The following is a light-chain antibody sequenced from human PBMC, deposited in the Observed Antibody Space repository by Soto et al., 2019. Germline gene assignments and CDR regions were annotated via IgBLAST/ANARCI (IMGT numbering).Light chain of an antibody. CDR3: SSYTSTGTYVI. Sequence: QSALTQPASVSGFPGQSITISCTGTSSDVGGYNYVSWYQQHPGKAPKLMISEVSSRPSGASNRFSGSKSGNTASLTVSGLQAEDEADYYCSSYTSTGTYVIFGGGTKLTVL. J-gene: IGLJ2*01. CDR1: SSDVGGYNY. V-gene: IGLV2-14*01. CDR2: EVS.